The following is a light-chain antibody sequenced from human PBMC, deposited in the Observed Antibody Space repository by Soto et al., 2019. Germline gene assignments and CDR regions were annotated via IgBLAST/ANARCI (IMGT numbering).Light chain of an antibody. CDR2: DAS. CDR1: QPISRY. Sequence: DIQMTQSPSSLSASVGDRVTITCRASQPISRYLNWYQQKPGKAPKLLIYDASSLQTGVPSRFSGSGSGTDFTLTISSLQSEDIATYHCHQYHRVPYTFGQGTKLEIK. J-gene: IGKJ2*01. V-gene: IGKV1-33*01. CDR3: HQYHRVPYT.